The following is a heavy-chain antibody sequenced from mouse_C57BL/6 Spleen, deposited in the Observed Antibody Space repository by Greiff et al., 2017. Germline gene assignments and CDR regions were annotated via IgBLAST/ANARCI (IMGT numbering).Heavy chain of an antibody. CDR3: ARERVGGPWFAY. CDR2: IYPGDGDT. D-gene: IGHD1-1*02. J-gene: IGHJ3*01. CDR1: GYAFSSYW. Sequence: QVQLQQSGAELVKPGASVKISCKASGYAFSSYWMNWVKQRPGKGLEWIGQIYPGDGDTNYNGKFKGKATLTADKSSSTAYMQLSSLTSEDSAVYFCARERVGGPWFAYWGQGTLVTVSA. V-gene: IGHV1-80*01.